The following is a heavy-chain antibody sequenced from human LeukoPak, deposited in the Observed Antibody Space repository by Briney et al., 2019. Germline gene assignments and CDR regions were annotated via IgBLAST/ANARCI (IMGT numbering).Heavy chain of an antibody. J-gene: IGHJ4*02. Sequence: GGSLRLSCAASGFTFSSYEMNWVRQAPGKGLEWVSYISSSGSTIYYADSVKGRFTISRDNAKNSLYPQMNSLRAEDTAVYYCSSGYDAYYFDYWGQGTLVTVSS. CDR2: ISSSGSTI. D-gene: IGHD5-12*01. V-gene: IGHV3-48*03. CDR3: SSGYDAYYFDY. CDR1: GFTFSSYE.